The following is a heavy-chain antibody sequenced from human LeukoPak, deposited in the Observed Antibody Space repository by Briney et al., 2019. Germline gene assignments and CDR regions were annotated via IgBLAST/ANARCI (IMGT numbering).Heavy chain of an antibody. Sequence: GGSLRLSCAASGFTFSSYAMSWVRQAPGKGLEWVSAISGSGGSTYYADSVKGRFTISRDNSKNTLYLQMNSLRAEDTAVYYCETDYSSGWYYFDYWGQGTLVTVSS. J-gene: IGHJ4*02. CDR3: ETDYSSGWYYFDY. D-gene: IGHD6-19*01. V-gene: IGHV3-23*01. CDR1: GFTFSSYA. CDR2: ISGSGGST.